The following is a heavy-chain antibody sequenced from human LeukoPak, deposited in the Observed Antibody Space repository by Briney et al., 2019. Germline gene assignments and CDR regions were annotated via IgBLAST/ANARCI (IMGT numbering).Heavy chain of an antibody. CDR2: IRSTANGYAT. J-gene: IGHJ4*02. V-gene: IGHV3-73*01. Sequence: GGSLRLPCAASGFTFSGSALHWVRQASGKGLEWVGRIRSTANGYATAYAASVKGRFTISRDDSKNTAYLQMNSLRAEDTAVYYCARGPSGYHNTGGQGTLVTVSS. D-gene: IGHD5-12*01. CDR1: GFTFSGSA. CDR3: ARGPSGYHNT.